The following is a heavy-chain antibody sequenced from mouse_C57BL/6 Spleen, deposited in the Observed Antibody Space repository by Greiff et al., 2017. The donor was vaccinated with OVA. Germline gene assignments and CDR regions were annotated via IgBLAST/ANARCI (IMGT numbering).Heavy chain of an antibody. CDR1: GYTFTDYE. CDR2: IDPETGGT. J-gene: IGHJ2*01. Sequence: QVQLQQSGAELVRPGASVTLSCKASGYTFTDYEMHWVKQTPVHGLEWIGAIDPETGGTAYNQKFKGKAILTADKSSSTAYMELLSLTSEDSAVYYCTRRLIYYGNFSFDYWGQGTTLTVSS. V-gene: IGHV1-15*01. D-gene: IGHD2-1*01. CDR3: TRRLIYYGNFSFDY.